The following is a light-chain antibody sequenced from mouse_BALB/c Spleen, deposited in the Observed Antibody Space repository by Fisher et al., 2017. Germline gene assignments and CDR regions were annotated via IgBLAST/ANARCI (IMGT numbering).Light chain of an antibody. CDR3: QQSNEDPWT. V-gene: IGKV1-110*01. J-gene: IGKJ1*01. Sequence: DIVLTQTTLSLPVSLGDQASISCRSSQSLVHSNGNTYLHWYLQKPGQSPKLLIYKVSNRFSGVPDRFSGSGSRTDFTLTINPVEADDVATYYCQQSNEDPWTFGGGTKLEIK. CDR1: QSLVHSNGNTY. CDR2: KVS.